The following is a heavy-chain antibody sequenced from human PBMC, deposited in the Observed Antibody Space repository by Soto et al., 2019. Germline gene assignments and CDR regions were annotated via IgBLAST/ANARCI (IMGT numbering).Heavy chain of an antibody. D-gene: IGHD6-6*01. J-gene: IGHJ6*02. V-gene: IGHV3-21*01. CDR2: ISSSSSYI. Sequence: GGSLRLSCAASVFTFSGYSMSWVRQAPGKGLEWVSSISSSSSYIYYADSVKGRFTISRDNAKNSLYLQMNSLRAEDTAVYYCARDPQILNSSSVTYYYYGMDVWGQGTTVTVSS. CDR3: ARDPQILNSSSVTYYYYGMDV. CDR1: VFTFSGYS.